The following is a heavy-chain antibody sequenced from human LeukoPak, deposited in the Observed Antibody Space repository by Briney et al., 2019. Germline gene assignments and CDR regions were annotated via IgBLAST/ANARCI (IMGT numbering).Heavy chain of an antibody. CDR3: ATAPPLRYFDWSFDY. CDR1: GYTLTELS. Sequence: GASVKVSCKVSGYTLTELSMHWVRQAPGKGLEWMGGFDPEDGETIYAQKFQGRVTMTEDTSTDTAYMELSSLRSEDTAVYYCATAPPLRYFDWSFDYWGQGTLVTVSS. J-gene: IGHJ4*02. D-gene: IGHD3-9*01. CDR2: FDPEDGET. V-gene: IGHV1-24*01.